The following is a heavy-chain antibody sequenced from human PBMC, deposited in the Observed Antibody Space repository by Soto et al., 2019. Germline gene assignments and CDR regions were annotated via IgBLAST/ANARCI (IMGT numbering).Heavy chain of an antibody. Sequence: GGSLRLSCAASGFTFSNAWMNWVRQAPGKGLEWVGRIKSKTDGGTTDYAAPVKGRFTISRDDSKNTLYLQMNSLKTEDTAVYYCTTGPAAYTDYYYYYGMDVWGQGTTVTVSS. D-gene: IGHD3-16*01. V-gene: IGHV3-15*07. CDR2: IKSKTDGGTT. CDR3: TTGPAAYTDYYYYYGMDV. CDR1: GFTFSNAW. J-gene: IGHJ6*02.